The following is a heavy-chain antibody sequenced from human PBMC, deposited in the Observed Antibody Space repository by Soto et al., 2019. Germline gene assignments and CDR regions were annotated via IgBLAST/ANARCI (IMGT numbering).Heavy chain of an antibody. CDR3: AKGLGGLRLGELFDDH. V-gene: IGHV3-23*01. CDR1: GCTFEPSA. CDR2: MSGSGGST. D-gene: IGHD3-16*01. Sequence: LDSTASGCTFEPSARNWGRQAPGPGLEWVSAMSGSGGSTYYADSVKGRFTISRDNSKNTLYLQMNSLRAEDTAVYYCAKGLGGLRLGELFDDHCGKGTLVTGPS. J-gene: IGHJ4*02.